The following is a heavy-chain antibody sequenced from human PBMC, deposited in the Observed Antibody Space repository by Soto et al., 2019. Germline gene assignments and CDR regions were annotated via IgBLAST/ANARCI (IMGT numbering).Heavy chain of an antibody. Sequence: SVKVSCKASGCTFSSYAISWVRQAPGQGLEWMGGIIPIFGTANYAQKFQGRVTITADESTSTAYMELRSLRSEDKAVYYCARNPDVSVATLTTHYYFDYWGQGTLVTVSS. CDR3: ARNPDVSVATLTTHYYFDY. CDR2: IIPIFGTA. V-gene: IGHV1-69*13. D-gene: IGHD5-12*01. J-gene: IGHJ4*02. CDR1: GCTFSSYA.